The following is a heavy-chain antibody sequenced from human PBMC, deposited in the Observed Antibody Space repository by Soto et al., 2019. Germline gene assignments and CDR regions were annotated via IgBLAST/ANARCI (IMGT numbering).Heavy chain of an antibody. J-gene: IGHJ4*02. Sequence: PSETLSLTCTVSGGSISSYYWSWIRQPPGKGLEWIGYIYYSGSTNYNPSLKSRVTISVDTSKNQFSLKLSSVTAADTAVYYCAGSRDGYNQDYWGQGTLVTVSS. CDR3: AGSRDGYNQDY. V-gene: IGHV4-59*01. CDR2: IYYSGST. D-gene: IGHD5-12*01. CDR1: GGSISSYY.